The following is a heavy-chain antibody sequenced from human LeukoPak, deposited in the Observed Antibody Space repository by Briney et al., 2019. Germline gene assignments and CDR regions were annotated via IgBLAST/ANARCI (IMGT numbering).Heavy chain of an antibody. CDR1: GFTFSSYG. Sequence: PGRSLRLSCAASGFTFSSYGMHWVRQAPGKGLEWVAVIWYDGSNKYYADSVKGRFTISRDNSKNTPYLQMNSLRAEDTAVYYCARDLDYGDYGGSPTTLFDYWGQGTLVTVSS. CDR2: IWYDGSNK. V-gene: IGHV3-33*01. D-gene: IGHD4-17*01. CDR3: ARDLDYGDYGGSPTTLFDY. J-gene: IGHJ4*02.